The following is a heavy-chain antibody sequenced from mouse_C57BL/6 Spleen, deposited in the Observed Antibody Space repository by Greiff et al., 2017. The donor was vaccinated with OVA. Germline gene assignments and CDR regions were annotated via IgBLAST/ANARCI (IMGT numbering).Heavy chain of an antibody. CDR1: GYTFTRYW. J-gene: IGHJ4*01. V-gene: IGHV1-53*01. CDR2: INPSNGGT. CDR3: AREDGNYEGNAMDY. Sequence: QVQLQQPGTELVKPGASVKLSCKASGYTFTRYWMHWVKQRPGQGLEWIGNINPSNGGTKYNEKFKSKATLTVDKSSSTAYMQLSSLTSEDSAVYYCAREDGNYEGNAMDYWGQGTSVTVSS. D-gene: IGHD2-1*01.